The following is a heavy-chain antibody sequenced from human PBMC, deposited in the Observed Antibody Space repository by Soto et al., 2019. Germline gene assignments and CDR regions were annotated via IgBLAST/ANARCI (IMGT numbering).Heavy chain of an antibody. CDR1: GYIFVNYG. CDR3: VMVDNYVTPTPQDV. D-gene: IGHD3-16*01. CDR2: ISPYTGNT. Sequence: QVQLVQSGDEVKKPGASVKVSCKASGYIFVNYGIAWVRQAPGQGLEWIGWISPYTGNTHSATKVQGRLTMTTDTXXSPAYMDLGSLTSDDTAVYYCVMVDNYVTPTPQDVCGQGTTVTVSS. J-gene: IGHJ6*02. V-gene: IGHV1-18*01.